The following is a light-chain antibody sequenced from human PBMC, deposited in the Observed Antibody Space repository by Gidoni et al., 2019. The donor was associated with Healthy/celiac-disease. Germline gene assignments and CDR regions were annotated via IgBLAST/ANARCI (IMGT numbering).Light chain of an antibody. V-gene: IGKV3-20*01. CDR2: GAS. CDR3: QQYGSSPGLT. Sequence: DIVLTQSPGTLSLSPGERATLSCRFSQSVSSSYLAWYQQKPGQAPRLLIDGASSRATGIPDRFSGSGSGKDFTLTISRLEPEDFAVYYWQQYGSSPGLTFGGGTKVEIK. CDR1: QSVSSSY. J-gene: IGKJ4*01.